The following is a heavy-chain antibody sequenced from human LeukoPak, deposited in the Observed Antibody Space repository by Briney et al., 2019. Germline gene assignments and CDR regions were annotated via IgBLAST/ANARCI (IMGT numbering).Heavy chain of an antibody. J-gene: IGHJ6*02. CDR1: GYTFTSYG. D-gene: IGHD3-22*01. CDR3: ARDRGYYYDSRGMDV. Sequence: ASVKVSCKASGYTFTSYGISWVRQAPGQGLEWMGWISAYNGNTNYAQKLQGRVTMTTDTSTSTAYMGLRSLRSDDTAVYYCARDRGYYYDSRGMDVWGQGTTVTVSS. CDR2: ISAYNGNT. V-gene: IGHV1-18*01.